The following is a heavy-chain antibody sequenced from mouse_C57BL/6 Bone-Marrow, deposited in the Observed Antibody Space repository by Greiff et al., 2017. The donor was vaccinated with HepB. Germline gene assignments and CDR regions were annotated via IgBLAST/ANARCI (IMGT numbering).Heavy chain of an antibody. D-gene: IGHD1-1*01. CDR2: ISSGGSYT. V-gene: IGHV5-6*01. CDR3: ARGGTVVATDY. J-gene: IGHJ2*01. CDR1: GFTFSSYG. Sequence: EVMLVESGGDLVKPGGSLKLSCAASGFTFSSYGMSWVRQTPDKRLEWVATISSGGSYTYYPDSVKGRFTISRDNAKNTLYLQMSSLKSEDTAMYYCARGGTVVATDYWGQGTTLTVSS.